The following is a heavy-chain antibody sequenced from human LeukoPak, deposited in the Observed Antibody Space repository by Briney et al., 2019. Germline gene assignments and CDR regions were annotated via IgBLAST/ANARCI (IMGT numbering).Heavy chain of an antibody. Sequence: PGGSLRLSCAASGLSFSTYWMTWIRQAPGKGLEWVANIKADGSVKFYVDSLKGRFTISRDNAKNSLYLQMNSLRAEGTAVYYCAREMTDNSGLEAYFDYWGQGTLVTVSS. CDR2: IKADGSVK. CDR3: AREMTDNSGLEAYFDY. CDR1: GLSFSTYW. J-gene: IGHJ4*02. D-gene: IGHD6-19*01. V-gene: IGHV3-7*01.